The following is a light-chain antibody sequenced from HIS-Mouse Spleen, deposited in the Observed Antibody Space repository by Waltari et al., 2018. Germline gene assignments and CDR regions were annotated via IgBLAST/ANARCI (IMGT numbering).Light chain of an antibody. CDR2: EDS. J-gene: IGLJ2*01. CDR1: AWLRKY. CDR3: YSTDSSGNHRV. V-gene: IGLV3-10*01. Sequence: SSALTQPASVSVSPGQTARITCYGVAWLRKYADWYQQKSGQAPVLVIYEDSKRPSGIPERFSGSSSGTMATLTISGAQVEDEADYYCYSTDSSGNHRVFGGGTKLTVL.